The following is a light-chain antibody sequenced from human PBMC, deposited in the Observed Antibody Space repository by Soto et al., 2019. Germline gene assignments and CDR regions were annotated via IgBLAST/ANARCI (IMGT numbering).Light chain of an antibody. CDR3: QQYGSSPPT. J-gene: IGKJ1*01. CDR2: GAS. V-gene: IGKV3-20*01. Sequence: EIVLTQSPGTLSLSPGERATLSCRASQSVSSSYLAWYQQKPGQAPRLLIYGASSRATGIPDRFSGSGSGTDFTLTIXRLEPEDFAVYYCQQYGSSPPTFGQWTKVEIK. CDR1: QSVSSSY.